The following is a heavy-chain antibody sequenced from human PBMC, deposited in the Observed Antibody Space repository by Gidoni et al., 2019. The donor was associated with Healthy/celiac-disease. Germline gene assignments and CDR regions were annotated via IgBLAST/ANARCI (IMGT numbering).Heavy chain of an antibody. D-gene: IGHD3-10*01. Sequence: QVQLQQWGAGLLKPSETLYVSCPVDGRSFSGYYWSWIRQPPGKGLVWIGEINHSGSTNYNPSLKSRVTISVDTSKNQFSLKLSSVTAADTAVYYCASTDYYGSGSYYFDYWGQGTLVTVSS. J-gene: IGHJ4*02. V-gene: IGHV4-34*01. CDR1: GRSFSGYY. CDR2: INHSGST. CDR3: ASTDYYGSGSYYFDY.